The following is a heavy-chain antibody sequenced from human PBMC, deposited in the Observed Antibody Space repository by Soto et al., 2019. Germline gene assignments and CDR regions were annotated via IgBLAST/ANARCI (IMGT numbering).Heavy chain of an antibody. V-gene: IGHV3-7*05. CDR3: ARAVDGTFDY. J-gene: IGHJ4*02. D-gene: IGHD1-1*01. CDR1: GFTFSRNW. Sequence: GGSLRLSCVASGFTFSRNWMSWVRQAPGKGLEWVANVMQDGSQTCYVDSVRGRFTISRDNAKNSQDLQMNSLRVEDTAVYYCARAVDGTFDYWGQGTLVTVSS. CDR2: VMQDGSQT.